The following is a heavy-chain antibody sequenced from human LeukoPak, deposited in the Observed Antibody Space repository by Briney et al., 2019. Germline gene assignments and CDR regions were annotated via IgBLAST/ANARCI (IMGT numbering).Heavy chain of an antibody. CDR2: FFQSHRS. CDR3: ARVFSVPYLLDS. Sequence: PSETLSLTRAISRHSTTRGYYWAWFRQSPGMGLEWIATFFQSHRSFYNASLERRVTMSLDTSKSQFPLNITSVAAADTAVYYCARVFSVPYLLDSWGRGTQVTVSS. J-gene: IGHJ4*02. V-gene: IGHV4-38-2*01. D-gene: IGHD2/OR15-2a*01. CDR1: RHSTTRGYY.